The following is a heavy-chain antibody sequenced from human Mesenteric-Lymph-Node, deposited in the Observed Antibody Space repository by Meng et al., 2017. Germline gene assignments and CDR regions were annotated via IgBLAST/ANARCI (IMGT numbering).Heavy chain of an antibody. CDR1: GGSFSCYY. CDR3: ARGISVAGYPF. V-gene: IGHV4-34*01. CDR2: INHNGNT. J-gene: IGHJ4*02. D-gene: IGHD6-19*01. Sequence: VQLEAWGAGRWRPSEALSFTGAVYGGSFSCYYWSWIRQPPGKGLEWIGEINHNGNTNYTPSLKSRVTILVDPSKNQFSLKLSSVTAADTAVYYCARGISVAGYPFWRQGTLVTVSS.